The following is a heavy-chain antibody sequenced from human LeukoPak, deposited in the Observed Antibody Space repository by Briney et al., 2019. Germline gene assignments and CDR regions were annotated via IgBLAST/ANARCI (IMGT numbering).Heavy chain of an antibody. CDR3: ARVGTNLDV. V-gene: IGHV3-48*02. J-gene: IGHJ3*01. CDR2: ISSTSNTI. Sequence: GGSLRLSCAASGFTFSDYSMNWVRQAPGQGLEWVSYISSTSNTIYYVDSVKGRFAISRDNAKSSLYLQMNSLRDEDTAVYYCARVGTNLDVWGQGTMVTVSS. D-gene: IGHD1-26*01. CDR1: GFTFSDYS.